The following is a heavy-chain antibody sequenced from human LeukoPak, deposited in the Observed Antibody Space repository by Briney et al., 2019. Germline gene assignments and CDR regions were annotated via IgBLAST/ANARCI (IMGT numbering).Heavy chain of an antibody. CDR2: INPNSGST. CDR3: ARLDGDYGDTWVDY. Sequence: GASVKVSCKAPGYTFTGYYMHWVRQAPGQGLEWMGWINPNSGSTSYAQKFQGRVTMTRDTSTSTVYMELSSLRSEDTAVYYCARLDGDYGDTWVDYWGQGTLVTVSS. CDR1: GYTFTGYY. V-gene: IGHV1-46*01. J-gene: IGHJ4*02. D-gene: IGHD4-17*01.